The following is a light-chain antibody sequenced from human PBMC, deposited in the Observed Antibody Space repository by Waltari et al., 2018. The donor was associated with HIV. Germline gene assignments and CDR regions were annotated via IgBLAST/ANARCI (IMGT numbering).Light chain of an antibody. V-gene: IGLV1-40*01. CDR1: RSNIGAGYP. Sequence: QTVLTQPPSVSGAPGQSVTISCAGSRSNIGAGYPVHWYQQVPGRPPHHLIIGNTNRPSGVSDRFSCSKSGSSASLAITGLQADEDADYYCHSYDDRLSGSTVFGGGTKVTVL. J-gene: IGLJ2*01. CDR2: GNT. CDR3: HSYDDRLSGSTV.